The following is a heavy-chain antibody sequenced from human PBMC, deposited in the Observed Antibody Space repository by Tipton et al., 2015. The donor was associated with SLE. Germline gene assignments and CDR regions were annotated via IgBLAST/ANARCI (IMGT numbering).Heavy chain of an antibody. V-gene: IGHV4-59*08. Sequence: TLSLTCTVSGVSISSYYWSWIRQPPGKGLEWIGYIYYSGSTNYNPSLKSRVTLSVDTSKNQFSLKLSSVTAADTAVYYCARGSSSGWYLHYWGQGTLVTVSS. CDR3: ARGSSSGWYLHY. CDR2: IYYSGST. J-gene: IGHJ4*02. CDR1: GVSISSYY. D-gene: IGHD6-19*01.